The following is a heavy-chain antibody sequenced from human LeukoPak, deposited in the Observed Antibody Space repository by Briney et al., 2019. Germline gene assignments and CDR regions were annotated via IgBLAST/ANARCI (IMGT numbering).Heavy chain of an antibody. CDR2: IYYSGST. D-gene: IGHD1-26*01. CDR3: ARGRVSGSYDDAFDI. V-gene: IGHV4-59*01. CDR1: GGSISSCY. Sequence: SETLSLTCTVSGGSISSCYWSWIRQPPGKGLEWIGYIYYSGSTNYNPSLKSRVTISVDTSKNQFSLKLSSVTAADTAVYYCARGRVSGSYDDAFDIWGQGTMVTVSS. J-gene: IGHJ3*02.